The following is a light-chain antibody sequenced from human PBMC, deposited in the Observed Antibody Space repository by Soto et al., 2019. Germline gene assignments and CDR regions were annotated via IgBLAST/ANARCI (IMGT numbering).Light chain of an antibody. J-gene: IGKJ2*01. CDR3: QQYSDLPYT. V-gene: IGKV3-20*01. Sequence: EIVLTQSPGTLSLSPRERATLSCRASQSVSSRNLAWYQQKPGQAPRLLIYGASSRATGIPDRFSGSGSVTDFTLTINRLEPEDFGVYYCQQYSDLPYTFGQGTKLEVK. CDR1: QSVSSRN. CDR2: GAS.